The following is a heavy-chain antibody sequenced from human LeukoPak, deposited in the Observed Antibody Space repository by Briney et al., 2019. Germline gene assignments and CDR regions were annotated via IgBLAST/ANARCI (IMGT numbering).Heavy chain of an antibody. CDR2: IYHSGST. J-gene: IGHJ4*02. CDR1: GGSISSGDYY. Sequence: SETLSLTCTVSGGSISSGDYYWSWIRQPPGKGLEWIGEIYHSGSTNYNPSLKSRVTISVDKSKNQFSLKLSSVTAADTAVYYCARSVGATVDYWGQGTLVTVSS. V-gene: IGHV4-39*07. CDR3: ARSVGATVDY. D-gene: IGHD1-26*01.